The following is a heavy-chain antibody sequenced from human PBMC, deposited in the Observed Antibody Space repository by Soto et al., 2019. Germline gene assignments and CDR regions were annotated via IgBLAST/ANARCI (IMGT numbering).Heavy chain of an antibody. J-gene: IGHJ3*02. CDR1: GYTLTELS. D-gene: IGHD2-15*01. Sequence: ASVKVSCKVSGYTLTELSMHWVRHAPGKGLEWMGGFDPEDGETIYAQKFQGRVTMTEDTSTDTAYMELSSLRSEDTAVYYCATTKLYCSGGSCYGLDAFDIWGQGTMVTVSS. V-gene: IGHV1-24*01. CDR3: ATTKLYCSGGSCYGLDAFDI. CDR2: FDPEDGET.